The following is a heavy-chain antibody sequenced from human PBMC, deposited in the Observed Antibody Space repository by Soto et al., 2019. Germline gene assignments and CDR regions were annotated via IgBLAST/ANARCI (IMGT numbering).Heavy chain of an antibody. CDR1: GFIFSDHY. CDR3: TRISLVGATGGRYFDY. D-gene: IGHD1-26*01. V-gene: IGHV3-72*01. Sequence: VQLVESGGGLVQPGGALRLSCAASGFIFSDHYMDWVRQAPGKGLEWVGRIKNKANSYTTEYAASVKGRFTISRDDSPNSLYLQMNSRKAADEPVYYCTRISLVGATGGRYFDYWGQGTLLTVSS. J-gene: IGHJ4*02. CDR2: IKNKANSYTT.